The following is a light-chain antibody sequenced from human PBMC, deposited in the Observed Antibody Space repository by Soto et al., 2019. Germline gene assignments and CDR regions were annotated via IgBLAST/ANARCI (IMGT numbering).Light chain of an antibody. Sequence: DIPLTQSPSFLSASVGDRVTITCRASQGISNYLAWYQQKPGKAPKLLIYLASTLQSGVPSRFSGSGSGTEFTLTISSLQPEDFATYYCQQLTSYPGFGPGTKVDIK. V-gene: IGKV1-9*01. CDR2: LAS. J-gene: IGKJ3*01. CDR1: QGISNY. CDR3: QQLTSYPG.